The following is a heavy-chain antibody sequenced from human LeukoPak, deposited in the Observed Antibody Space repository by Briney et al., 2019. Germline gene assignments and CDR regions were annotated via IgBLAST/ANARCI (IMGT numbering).Heavy chain of an antibody. CDR3: AKEMKPWMHFDY. Sequence: GGALRLSCAASGFTFSRSAVHWVRQAPGKGLEWVAVISHEGSNTDYTDSVKGRFTISRDNSKNTLYLQMNSLRAEDTAVYYCAKEMKPWMHFDYWGQGTLVT. D-gene: IGHD5-12*01. J-gene: IGHJ4*02. CDR1: GFTFSRSA. CDR2: ISHEGSNT. V-gene: IGHV3-30*18.